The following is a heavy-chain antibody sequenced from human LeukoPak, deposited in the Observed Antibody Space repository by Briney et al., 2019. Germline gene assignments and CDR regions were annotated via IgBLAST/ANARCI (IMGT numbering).Heavy chain of an antibody. CDR2: ISSSSSYI. CDR3: ARHDSSGYYYGVGYYYYGMDV. Sequence: PGGSLRLSCAASGFTFSSYSMNWVRQAPGKGLEWASSISSSSSYIYYADSVKGRFTISRDNAKNSLYLQMNSLRAEDTAVYYCARHDSSGYYYGVGYYYYGMDVWGQGTTVTVSS. V-gene: IGHV3-21*01. CDR1: GFTFSSYS. D-gene: IGHD3-22*01. J-gene: IGHJ6*02.